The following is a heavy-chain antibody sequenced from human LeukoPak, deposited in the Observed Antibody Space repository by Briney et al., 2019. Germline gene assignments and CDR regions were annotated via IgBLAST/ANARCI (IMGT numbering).Heavy chain of an antibody. V-gene: IGHV3-23*01. CDR3: AKDLTAMADY. CDR1: GFTFSRYA. Sequence: PGGSLRLSCAASGFTFSRYAMSGVRQAPAKGLEWVSAISDRGGSTYYADSVKGRLTISRDNSKNTLYLQMNSRRAEDTAVYYCAKDLTAMADYWGQGTLVTVSS. D-gene: IGHD5-18*01. CDR2: ISDRGGST. J-gene: IGHJ4*02.